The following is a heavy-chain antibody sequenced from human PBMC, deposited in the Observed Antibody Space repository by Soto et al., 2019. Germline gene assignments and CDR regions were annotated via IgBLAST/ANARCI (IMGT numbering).Heavy chain of an antibody. CDR3: PSITLTPYRSLDS. D-gene: IGHD3-16*02. J-gene: IGHJ4*02. CDR1: GGSISHINSY. V-gene: IGHV4-39*02. Sequence: SETLSLTCTVSGGSISHINSYWGWIRQPPGKGLEWIGHIFDSGSTSYSGSTYYNPSLKSRVTISVDTSKNHFSLKLTSVTATTATVSFSPSITLTPYRSLDSWGPVTQLTLSS. CDR2: IFDSGSTSYSGST.